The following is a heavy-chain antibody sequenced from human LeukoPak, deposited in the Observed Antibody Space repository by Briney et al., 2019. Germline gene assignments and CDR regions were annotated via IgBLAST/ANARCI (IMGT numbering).Heavy chain of an antibody. Sequence: PGGSLRLSCAASGFTFSSYAMSWVRQAPGKGLEWVSGISGSGGSTYYADSVKGRFTISRDNSKNTLYLQMNSLGAEDTAVYYCAEVKGYDSSGYYSFFDYWGQGTLVTVSS. CDR3: AEVKGYDSSGYYSFFDY. J-gene: IGHJ4*02. CDR1: GFTFSSYA. D-gene: IGHD3-22*01. CDR2: ISGSGGST. V-gene: IGHV3-23*01.